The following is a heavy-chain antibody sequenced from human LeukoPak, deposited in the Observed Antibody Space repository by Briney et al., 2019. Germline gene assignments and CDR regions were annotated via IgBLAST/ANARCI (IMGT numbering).Heavy chain of an antibody. D-gene: IGHD3-3*01. V-gene: IGHV4-59*01. Sequence: SETLSLTCTVSGGSISSYYWSWIRQPPGKGLEWIGYIYYSGSTNYNPSLKSRVTISVDTFKNQFSLKLSSVTAADTAVYYCARAGTGDYDFWSGYYKGRWFDPWGQGTLVTVSS. J-gene: IGHJ5*02. CDR1: GGSISSYY. CDR3: ARAGTGDYDFWSGYYKGRWFDP. CDR2: IYYSGST.